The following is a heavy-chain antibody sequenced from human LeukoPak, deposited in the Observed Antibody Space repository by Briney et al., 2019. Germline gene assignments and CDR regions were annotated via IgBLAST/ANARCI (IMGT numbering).Heavy chain of an antibody. CDR1: GFTFSDYS. V-gene: IGHV3-48*04. CDR3: ARDYRYAFDN. CDR2: IGISSGKT. Sequence: PGGSLRLSCAASGFTFSDYSMNWVRQAPGKGVEWISYIGISSGKTKYADSVKGRFTISGDNAKNSLYLQMNSLRVEDTAVYYCARDYRYAFDNWGQGTLVTVSS. J-gene: IGHJ4*02. D-gene: IGHD1-1*01.